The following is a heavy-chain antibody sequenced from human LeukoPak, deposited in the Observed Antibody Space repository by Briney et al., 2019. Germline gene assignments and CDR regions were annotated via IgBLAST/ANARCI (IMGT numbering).Heavy chain of an antibody. V-gene: IGHV3-30*02. Sequence: GGSLRLSCAASGFTFSSYGMHWVRQAPGKGLEGVAFIRYDGSNKYYADSVKGRFTISRDNSKNTLYLQMNSLRAEDTAVYYCAKGPVLLWFGELNWFDPWGQGTLVTVSS. CDR2: IRYDGSNK. D-gene: IGHD3-10*01. J-gene: IGHJ5*02. CDR3: AKGPVLLWFGELNWFDP. CDR1: GFTFSSYG.